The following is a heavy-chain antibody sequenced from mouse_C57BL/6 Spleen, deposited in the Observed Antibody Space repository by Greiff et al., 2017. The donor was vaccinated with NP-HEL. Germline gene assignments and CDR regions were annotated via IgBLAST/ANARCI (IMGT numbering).Heavy chain of an antibody. CDR2: INPGSGYT. Sequence: VQLQQSGAELAKPGASVKLSCKASGYTFTSYWMHWVKQRPEQGLEWIGNINPGSGYTKYNQKFKDKATLTADKSSSTAYMQLSSLTYEDSAVYYCARSEGGSTLGDWGQGTTLTVSS. V-gene: IGHV1-7*01. CDR3: ARSEGGSTLGD. D-gene: IGHD5-5*01. J-gene: IGHJ2*01. CDR1: GYTFTSYW.